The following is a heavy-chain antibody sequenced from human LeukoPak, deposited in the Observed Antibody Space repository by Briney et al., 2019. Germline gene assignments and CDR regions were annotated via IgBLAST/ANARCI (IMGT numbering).Heavy chain of an antibody. V-gene: IGHV4-34*01. Sequence: SEPLSLACAVYGGSFSGYYWSWIRKPPGKGLEWLGEINHSGSTNYNPSLKSRVTISVDTSKNQFSLQLNSVTPEDTAVYYCAREFTLRYDSSGYSNWGQGTMVTVPS. CDR3: AREFTLRYDSSGYSN. CDR1: GGSFSGYY. D-gene: IGHD3-22*01. CDR2: INHSGST. J-gene: IGHJ3*01.